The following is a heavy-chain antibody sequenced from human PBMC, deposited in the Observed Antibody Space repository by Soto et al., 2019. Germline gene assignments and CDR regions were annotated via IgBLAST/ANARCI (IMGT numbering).Heavy chain of an antibody. Sequence: GGSLRLSCAASGFTFSSYGMHWVRQAPGKGLEWVAVIWYDGSNKYYADSVKGRFTISRDNSKNTLYLQMNSLRAEDTAVYYCARDSGDIVVVPAADAFDIWGQGTMVTVSS. CDR2: IWYDGSNK. V-gene: IGHV3-33*01. D-gene: IGHD2-2*01. J-gene: IGHJ3*02. CDR1: GFTFSSYG. CDR3: ARDSGDIVVVPAADAFDI.